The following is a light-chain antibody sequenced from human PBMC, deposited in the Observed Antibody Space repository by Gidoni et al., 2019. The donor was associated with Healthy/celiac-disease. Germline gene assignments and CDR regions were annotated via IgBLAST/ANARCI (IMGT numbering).Light chain of an antibody. CDR1: SLRSYY. CDR2: GKN. V-gene: IGLV3-19*01. Sequence: SRLYQALAAFVVLGQTVRITCQGDSLRSYYASWYQQKPGQAPVLVIYGKNNRPSGIPDRFSGSSSGNTASLTITGAQAEDEADYYCNSQDSSSNPRVFGGGTKLTVL. J-gene: IGLJ2*01. CDR3: NSQDSSSNPRV.